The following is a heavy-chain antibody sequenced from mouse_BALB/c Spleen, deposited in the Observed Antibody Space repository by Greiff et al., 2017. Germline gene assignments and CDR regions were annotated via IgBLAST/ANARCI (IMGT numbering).Heavy chain of an antibody. CDR3: AREITTQNDAMDY. J-gene: IGHJ4*01. Sequence: EVQVVESGGGLVKPGGSLKLSCAASGFTFSSYAMSWVRQTPEKRLEWVASISSGGSTYYPDSVKGRFTISRDNARNILYLQMSSLRSEDTAMYYCAREITTQNDAMDYWGQGTSVTVSS. CDR2: ISSGGST. CDR1: GFTFSSYA. V-gene: IGHV5-6-5*01. D-gene: IGHD2-4*01.